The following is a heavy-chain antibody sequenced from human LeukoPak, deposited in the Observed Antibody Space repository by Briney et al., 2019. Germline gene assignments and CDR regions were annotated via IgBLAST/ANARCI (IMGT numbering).Heavy chain of an antibody. CDR3: ATDEGSSWYETSDH. CDR1: GGTFSSYA. CDR2: IIPIFGTA. J-gene: IGHJ5*02. Sequence: ASVKVSCKASGGTFSSYAISWVRQAPGQGREWMGGIIPIFGTANYAQKFQGRVTVTADESTSTAYMELSSLRSEDTAVYYCATDEGSSWYETSDHWGQGTLVTVSS. V-gene: IGHV1-69*13. D-gene: IGHD6-13*01.